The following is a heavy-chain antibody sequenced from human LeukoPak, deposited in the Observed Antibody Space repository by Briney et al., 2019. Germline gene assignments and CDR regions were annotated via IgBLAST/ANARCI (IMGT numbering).Heavy chain of an antibody. V-gene: IGHV3-21*04. D-gene: IGHD2-21*02. CDR3: AKDILGRGVTATSTRIDY. J-gene: IGHJ4*02. CDR1: GFTFSSYS. Sequence: GGSLRLSCAASGFTFSSYSMNWVRQAPGKGLEWVSSISSSSSYIYYADSVKGRFTISRDNAKNSLYLQMNSLRAEDTALYYCAKDILGRGVTATSTRIDYWGQGTLVTVSS. CDR2: ISSSSSYI.